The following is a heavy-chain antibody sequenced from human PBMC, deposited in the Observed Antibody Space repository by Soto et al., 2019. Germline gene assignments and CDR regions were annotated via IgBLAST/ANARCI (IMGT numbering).Heavy chain of an antibody. Sequence: GVSLRLSFAASGFTFSKAWMSWVRQAPGKGLEWVGRIKSKTDGGTTDYAAPVKGRFTISRDDSKNTLYLQMNSLKTEDTAVYYCTILLGYCGGGSCYTYYFGRDVWGEGTAVTVS. CDR3: TILLGYCGGGSCYTYYFGRDV. J-gene: IGHJ6*02. D-gene: IGHD2-15*01. CDR1: GFTFSKAW. CDR2: IKSKTDGGTT. V-gene: IGHV3-15*01.